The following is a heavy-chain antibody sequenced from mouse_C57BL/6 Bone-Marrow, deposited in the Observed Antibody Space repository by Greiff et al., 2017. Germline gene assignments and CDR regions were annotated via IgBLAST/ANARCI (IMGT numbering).Heavy chain of an antibody. Sequence: EVKLQESGAELVRPGASVKLSCTASGFNIKDDYMHWVKQRPEQGLEWIGWIDPENGDTEYASKFQGKATITADTSSNTAYLQLSSLTSEDTAVYYCTLSQALFDYWGQGTTLTVSS. J-gene: IGHJ2*01. D-gene: IGHD3-2*02. CDR1: GFNIKDDY. CDR3: TLSQALFDY. V-gene: IGHV14-4*01. CDR2: IDPENGDT.